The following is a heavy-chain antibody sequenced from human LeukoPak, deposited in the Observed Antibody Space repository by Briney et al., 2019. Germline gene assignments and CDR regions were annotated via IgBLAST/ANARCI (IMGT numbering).Heavy chain of an antibody. V-gene: IGHV4-61*09. J-gene: IGHJ5*02. D-gene: IGHD3-16*01. CDR2: IHTSGTM. CDR3: ARFTPQGYGWGGYNRFNP. Sequence: SETLSLTCTVSGGSVSTGSYYWSWIRQPAGRGLEWIGHIHTSGTMNYNASLKSRVRISVETSKNQFSLRLSSVTAADTAVYFCARFTPQGYGWGGYNRFNPWGQGTLVTVSS. CDR1: GGSVSTGSYY.